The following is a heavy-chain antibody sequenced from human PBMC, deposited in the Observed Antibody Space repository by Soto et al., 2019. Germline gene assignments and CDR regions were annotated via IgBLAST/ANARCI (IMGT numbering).Heavy chain of an antibody. D-gene: IGHD6-13*01. Sequence: SETLSLTCAVYGGSFSGYYWSWIRQPPGKGLEWIGEINHSGSTNYNPSLKSRVTISVDTSKNQFSLKLSSVTAADTAVYYCARGQAAAGTRWFDPWGQGTLVTVSS. CDR1: GGSFSGYY. CDR3: ARGQAAAGTRWFDP. CDR2: INHSGST. J-gene: IGHJ5*02. V-gene: IGHV4-34*01.